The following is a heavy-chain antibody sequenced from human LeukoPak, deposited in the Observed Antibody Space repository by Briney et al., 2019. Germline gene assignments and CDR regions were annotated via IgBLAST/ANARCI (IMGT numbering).Heavy chain of an antibody. CDR1: GGSFSGYY. V-gene: IGHV4-34*01. CDR3: ARYLKGYDFWSGYLLDY. Sequence: SETLSLTCAVYGGSFSGYYWSWIRQPPGKGLEWIGEINHSGSTNYNPSLKSRVTISVDTSKNQFSLKLSSVTAADTAVYYCARYLKGYDFWSGYLLDYWGQGTLVTASS. D-gene: IGHD3-3*01. CDR2: INHSGST. J-gene: IGHJ4*02.